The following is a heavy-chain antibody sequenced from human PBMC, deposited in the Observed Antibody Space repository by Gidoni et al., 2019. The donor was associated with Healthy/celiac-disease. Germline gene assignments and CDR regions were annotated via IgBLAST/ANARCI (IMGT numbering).Heavy chain of an antibody. J-gene: IGHJ3*02. V-gene: IGHV2-70*04. Sequence: QVTLKESGPALVKPTQTLTLTCTFSGLSLSTSGIRGSWIRQPPGKALEWLARIDWDDDKFYSTSLKTRLTISKDTSKNQVVLTMTNMDPVDTATYYCARIPYYDDAFDIWGQGTMVTVSS. CDR3: ARIPYYDDAFDI. D-gene: IGHD3-22*01. CDR1: GLSLSTSGIR. CDR2: IDWDDDK.